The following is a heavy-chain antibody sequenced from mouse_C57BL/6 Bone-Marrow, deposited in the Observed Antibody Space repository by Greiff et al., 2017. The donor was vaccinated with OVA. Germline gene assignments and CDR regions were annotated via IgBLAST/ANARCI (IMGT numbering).Heavy chain of an antibody. CDR1: GFTFSDYG. D-gene: IGHD4-1*01. V-gene: IGHV5-17*01. Sequence: EVKVVESGGGLVKPGGSLKLSCAASGFTFSDYGMHWVRQAPEKGLEWVAYISSGSSTIYYADTVKGRFTISRDNAKNTLFLQMTSLRSEDTAMYYCARGVNWDDWYFDVWGTGTTVTVSS. J-gene: IGHJ1*03. CDR2: ISSGSSTI. CDR3: ARGVNWDDWYFDV.